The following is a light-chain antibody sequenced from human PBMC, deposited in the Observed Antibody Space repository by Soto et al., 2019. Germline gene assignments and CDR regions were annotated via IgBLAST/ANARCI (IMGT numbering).Light chain of an antibody. CDR2: DVS. J-gene: IGLJ1*01. CDR1: SSDVGGHNS. V-gene: IGLV2-14*01. CDR3: SSYTSSSTLV. Sequence: SVLTQPASLSGSPGQSITISCTGTSSDVGGHNSVAWYQHNPGKAPKLMIYDVSNRPSGVSSRFSGSKSGNTASLSISGLQAEDEADYYCSSYTSSSTLVFGTGTKCPVL.